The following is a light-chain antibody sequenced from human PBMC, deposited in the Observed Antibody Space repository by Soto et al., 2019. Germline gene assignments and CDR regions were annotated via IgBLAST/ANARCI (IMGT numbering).Light chain of an antibody. V-gene: IGLV1-40*01. CDR1: SSNIGAGYD. CDR2: GNS. J-gene: IGLJ1*01. Sequence: QSVLTQPPSVSGAPGQRVTISCTGSSSNIGAGYDVHWYQRLPGTAPKLLIYGNSNRPSGVPDRFSGSKSGTSASLAITGLQAEDEADYYCQSYDSSLSAPYVFGTGTKVTVL. CDR3: QSYDSSLSAPYV.